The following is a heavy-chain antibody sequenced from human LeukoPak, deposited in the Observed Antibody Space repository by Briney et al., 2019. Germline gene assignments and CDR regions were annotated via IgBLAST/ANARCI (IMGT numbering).Heavy chain of an antibody. Sequence: SETLSLTCAVYGGSFSGYYWSWIRQPPGKGLEWIGEINHSGSTNYNPSLKSRVTISVDTSKNQFSPKLSSVTAADTAVYYCARGVGYCSSTSCYAVGYYFDYWGQGTLVTVSS. V-gene: IGHV4-34*01. CDR3: ARGVGYCSSTSCYAVGYYFDY. CDR2: INHSGST. D-gene: IGHD2-2*01. CDR1: GGSFSGYY. J-gene: IGHJ4*02.